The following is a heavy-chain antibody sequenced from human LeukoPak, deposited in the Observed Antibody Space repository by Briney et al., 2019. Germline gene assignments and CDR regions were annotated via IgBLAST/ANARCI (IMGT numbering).Heavy chain of an antibody. V-gene: IGHV1-2*06. J-gene: IGHJ4*02. Sequence: ASVKVSCKASGYTFTDYFIHWVRQAPGQGLEWMGRINSNSGGTEFAQRFQGRVTMTRDTSITTAYMELSRLRSDDTAVYYCARGLSSTANWELDYWGQGTLVTVSS. D-gene: IGHD7-27*01. CDR1: GYTFTDYF. CDR3: ARGLSSTANWELDY. CDR2: INSNSGGT.